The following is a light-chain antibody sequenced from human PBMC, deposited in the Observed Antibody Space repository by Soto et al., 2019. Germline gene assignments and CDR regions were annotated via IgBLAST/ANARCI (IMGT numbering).Light chain of an antibody. Sequence: TQSPASLSLSPGERATLSCRASQSVSSNLAWYQQKPGQAPRLLIYGASTRATGIPARFSGSGSGTEFTLTISSLQSEDFAVYFCQQYNKWPQTFGQGTKVDIK. CDR2: GAS. V-gene: IGKV3-15*01. CDR1: QSVSSN. J-gene: IGKJ1*01. CDR3: QQYNKWPQT.